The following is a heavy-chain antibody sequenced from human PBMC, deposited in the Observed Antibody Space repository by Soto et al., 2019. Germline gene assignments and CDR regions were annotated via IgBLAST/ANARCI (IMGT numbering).Heavy chain of an antibody. CDR3: ARLGHILTGSIWYYYGMDV. CDR2: IYHSGST. D-gene: IGHD3-9*01. Sequence: SETLSLTCAVSGGSISSSNWWSWARQPPGKGLEWIGEIYHSGSTNYNPSLKSRVTISVDKSKNQFSLKLSSVTAADTAVYYCARLGHILTGSIWYYYGMDVWGQGTTVTVSS. CDR1: GGSISSSNW. V-gene: IGHV4-4*02. J-gene: IGHJ6*02.